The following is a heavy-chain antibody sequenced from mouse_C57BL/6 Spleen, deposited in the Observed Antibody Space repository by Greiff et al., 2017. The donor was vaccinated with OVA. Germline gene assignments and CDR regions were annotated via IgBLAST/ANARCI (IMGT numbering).Heavy chain of an antibody. J-gene: IGHJ2*01. V-gene: IGHV5-4*01. D-gene: IGHD1-1*01. Sequence: EVKLVEPGGGLVKPGGSLKLSCAASGFTFSSYAMSWVRQTPEKRLEWVATISAGGSYTYYPDNVKGRFTISRDTAKNNLYLQMSHLKSGDTAMYDCAREGAAVGEGDYFDYWGQGTTLTVSS. CDR2: ISAGGSYT. CDR3: AREGAAVGEGDYFDY. CDR1: GFTFSSYA.